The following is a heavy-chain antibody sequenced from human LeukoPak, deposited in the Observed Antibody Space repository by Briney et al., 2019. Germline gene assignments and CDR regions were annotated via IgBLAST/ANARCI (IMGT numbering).Heavy chain of an antibody. CDR2: IYYSGST. V-gene: IGHV4-31*03. Sequence: SETLSLTCTVSGGSISSGGYYWSWIRQHPGKGLEWIGYIYYSGSTYYNPSLKSRVTISVDTSKNQFSLKLSSVTAADTAVHYCARALGYCSGGSCYPPLYYYYGMDVWGQGTTVTVSS. J-gene: IGHJ6*02. CDR3: ARALGYCSGGSCYPPLYYYYGMDV. D-gene: IGHD2-15*01. CDR1: GGSISSGGYY.